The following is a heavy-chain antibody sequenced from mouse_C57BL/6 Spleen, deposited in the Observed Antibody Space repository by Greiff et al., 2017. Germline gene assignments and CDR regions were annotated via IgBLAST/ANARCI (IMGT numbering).Heavy chain of an antibody. Sequence: EVQLQQSGAELVRPGASVKLSCTASGFNIKDDYMHWVKQRPEQGLEWIGWIDPENGDTKYASKFQGKAILTADKSSSTAYMELRSLTSEDSAVYCCRERNFWFAYWGQGTLVTVSA. V-gene: IGHV14-4*01. CDR2: IDPENGDT. J-gene: IGHJ3*01. CDR1: GFNIKDDY. CDR3: RERNFWFAY.